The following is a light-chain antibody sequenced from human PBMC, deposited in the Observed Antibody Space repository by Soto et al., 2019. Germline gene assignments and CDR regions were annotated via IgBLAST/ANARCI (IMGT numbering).Light chain of an antibody. CDR3: QQYGSSPYT. V-gene: IGKV3-20*01. Sequence: EIVLTQSPSTLSLSPGERATLSCRASQSVSSSYLAWYQQKPGQAPRLLIYGASSRATGIPDRFSGSGSGTDFTLTISRLESEDFAVYYCQQYGSSPYTCGQGTKLEIK. J-gene: IGKJ2*01. CDR2: GAS. CDR1: QSVSSSY.